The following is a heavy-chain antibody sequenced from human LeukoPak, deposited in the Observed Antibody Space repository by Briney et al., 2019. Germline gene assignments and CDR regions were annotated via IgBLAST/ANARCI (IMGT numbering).Heavy chain of an antibody. CDR1: GGSVSSGSYY. CDR2: IYDSGST. V-gene: IGHV4-61*01. D-gene: IGHD3-9*01. CDR3: ARVRRRGILTGYQREYFDY. J-gene: IGHJ4*02. Sequence: PSETLSLTCTVSGGSVSSGSYYWSWLRQPPGKGPEWIGDIYDSGSTNYNPSLKGRVTISVDTSKNQFSLKLSSVTAADTAVYYCARVRRRGILTGYQREYFDYWGQGTLVTVAS.